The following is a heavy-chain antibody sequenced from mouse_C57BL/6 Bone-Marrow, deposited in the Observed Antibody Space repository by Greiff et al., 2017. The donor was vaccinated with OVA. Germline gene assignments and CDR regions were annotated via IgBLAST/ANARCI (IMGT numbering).Heavy chain of an antibody. CDR1: GFTFSDYG. CDR3: ASDGYSFAY. J-gene: IGHJ3*01. Sequence: EVKLVESGGGLVKPGGSLKLSCAASGFTFSDYGMHWVRQAPEKGLEWVAYISSGSSTIYYADTVKGRLTISRDNAKNTLFLQMTSLRSEDTAMYYCASDGYSFAYWGQGTLVTVSA. D-gene: IGHD2-3*01. CDR2: ISSGSSTI. V-gene: IGHV5-17*01.